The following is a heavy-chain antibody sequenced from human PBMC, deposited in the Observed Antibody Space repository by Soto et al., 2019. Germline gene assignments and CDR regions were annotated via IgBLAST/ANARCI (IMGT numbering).Heavy chain of an antibody. D-gene: IGHD4-17*01. CDR1: GGSISGYY. V-gene: IGHV4-59*01. CDR3: ARAQNNYGYYYYMDV. Sequence: QVQLQESGPGLVKPSETLSLTCTVSGGSISGYYWSWIRQPPGKGLEWIGYIYYSGSTNYNPSLKSRVPISVDTSKTQFARKLSSVTAADTAVYYCARAQNNYGYYYYMDVWGKGTTVTVSS. CDR2: IYYSGST. J-gene: IGHJ6*03.